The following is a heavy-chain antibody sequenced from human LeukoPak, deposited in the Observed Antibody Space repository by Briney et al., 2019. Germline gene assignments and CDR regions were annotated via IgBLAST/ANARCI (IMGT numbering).Heavy chain of an antibody. J-gene: IGHJ4*02. D-gene: IGHD3-22*01. CDR1: GGSISSSSYY. Sequence: SETLSLTCTVSGGSISSSSYYWGWIRQPPGKGLEWIGSIYYSRSTYYHPSLKSRVTIYVDTSKNQFSLQLSSVTAADTAVYYCARLGPYYDSSGYSASRVNFDYWGQGTLVTVSS. CDR2: IYYSRST. V-gene: IGHV4-39*01. CDR3: ARLGPYYDSSGYSASRVNFDY.